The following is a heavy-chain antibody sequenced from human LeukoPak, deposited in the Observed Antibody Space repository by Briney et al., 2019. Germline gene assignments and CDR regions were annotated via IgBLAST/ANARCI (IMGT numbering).Heavy chain of an antibody. CDR1: GFTFSSNW. CDR3: VRDLGGRSGH. D-gene: IGHD1-26*01. V-gene: IGHV3-74*01. CDR2: INEDGSTT. J-gene: IGHJ4*02. Sequence: GGSLRLSCAASGFTFSSNWMHWVRQAPGKGLVWVSRINEDGSTTNYADSVKGRFTISRDNAKNTLYLQMNSLRAEDTAVYYCVRDLGGRSGHWGQGALVTVSS.